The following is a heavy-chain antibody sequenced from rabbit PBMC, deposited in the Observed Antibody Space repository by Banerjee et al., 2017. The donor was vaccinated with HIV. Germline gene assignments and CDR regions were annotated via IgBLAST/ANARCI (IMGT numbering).Heavy chain of an antibody. CDR3: ARGGCNYGVYYDMDL. V-gene: IGHV1S40*01. CDR1: GFSFSSSYW. D-gene: IGHD2-1*01. Sequence: QSLEESGGDLVKPGASLTLTCTASGFSFSSSYWICWVRQAPGKGLEWIGYIDPVFGDTYYASWVNGRFTISSHNAQNTLYLQLNSLTAADTATYFCARGGCNYGVYYDMDLWGPGTLVTVS. J-gene: IGHJ6*01. CDR2: IDPVFGDT.